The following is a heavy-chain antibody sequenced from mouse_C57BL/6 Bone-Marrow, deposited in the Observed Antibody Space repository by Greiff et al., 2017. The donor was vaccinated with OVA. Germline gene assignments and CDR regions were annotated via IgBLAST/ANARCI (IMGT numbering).Heavy chain of an antibody. J-gene: IGHJ1*03. CDR1: GFTFSDYG. Sequence: DVMLVESGGGLVQPGGSLKLSCAASGFTFSDYGMAWVRQAPRKGPEWVAFISNLAYSIYYADTVTGRFNISRENAKNTLYLEMSSLRSEDTAMYYCARPSYYYGAGYFDVWGTGTTVTVSS. V-gene: IGHV5-15*01. CDR2: ISNLAYSI. D-gene: IGHD1-1*01. CDR3: ARPSYYYGAGYFDV.